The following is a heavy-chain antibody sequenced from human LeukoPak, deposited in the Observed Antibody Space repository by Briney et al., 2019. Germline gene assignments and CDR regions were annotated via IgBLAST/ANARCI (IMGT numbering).Heavy chain of an antibody. J-gene: IGHJ3*02. D-gene: IGHD3-22*01. CDR2: IYTSGST. CDR1: GGSISSGSYY. Sequence: TLSLTCTVSGGSISSGSYYWSWIRQPAGKGLEWIGRIYTSGSTNYNPSLKSRVTISVDTSKNQFSLKLSSVTAADTAVYYCARVTQPYDSSGSLGDAAFDIWGQGTMVTVSS. CDR3: ARVTQPYDSSGSLGDAAFDI. V-gene: IGHV4-61*02.